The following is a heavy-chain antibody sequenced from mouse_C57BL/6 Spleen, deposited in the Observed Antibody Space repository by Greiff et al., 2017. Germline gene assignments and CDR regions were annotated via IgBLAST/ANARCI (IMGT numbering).Heavy chain of an antibody. CDR1: GFTFSSYG. D-gene: IGHD1-1*01. Sequence: EVQGVESGGDLVKPGGSLKLSCAASGFTFSSYGMSWVRQTPDKRLEWVATISSGGSYTYYPDSVKGRFTISRDNAKNTLYLQMSSLKSEDTAMYYCARPNYYGSSYDWYFDVWGTGTTVTVAS. J-gene: IGHJ1*03. V-gene: IGHV5-6*01. CDR2: ISSGGSYT. CDR3: ARPNYYGSSYDWYFDV.